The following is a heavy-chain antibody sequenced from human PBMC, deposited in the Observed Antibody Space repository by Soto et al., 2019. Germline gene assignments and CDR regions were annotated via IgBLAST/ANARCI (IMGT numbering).Heavy chain of an antibody. V-gene: IGHV5-10-1*01. D-gene: IGHD3-16*01. CDR3: GRPQGGTDWLGP. J-gene: IGHJ5*02. CDR2: VDPSDSYV. CDR1: GYNFVNYW. Sequence: GESLKISCKTSGYNFVNYWIIWVRQMPGKGLEWMGRVDPSDSYVNYSPSFQGHIAISIDKSINTAYLQWSSLKASDTAIYYCGRPQGGTDWLGPWGQGTLVTVSS.